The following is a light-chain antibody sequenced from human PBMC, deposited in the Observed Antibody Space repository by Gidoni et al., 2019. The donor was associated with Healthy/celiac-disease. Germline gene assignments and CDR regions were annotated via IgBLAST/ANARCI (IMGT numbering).Light chain of an antibody. CDR3: QSYDSSLSGYV. Sequence: QSVLTQPPSVSGAPGQRVTISCTGSSSNIGAGYDVHWYQQPPGTAPKLLIYGNNNRPSGVPDRFSGSKSGTSASLAITGLQAEDEADYYCQSYDSSLSGYVFGTGTKV. V-gene: IGLV1-40*01. CDR2: GNN. J-gene: IGLJ1*01. CDR1: SSNIGAGYD.